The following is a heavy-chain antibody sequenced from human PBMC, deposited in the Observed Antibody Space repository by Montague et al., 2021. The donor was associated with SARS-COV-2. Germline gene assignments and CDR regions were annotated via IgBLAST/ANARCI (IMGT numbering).Heavy chain of an antibody. V-gene: IGHV3-21*01. CDR1: GFPFSSYS. Sequence: SLSLSFSASGFPFSSYSMNWVRQAPGKGLEWVSSISSSSSYIYYADSVKGRFTISRDNAKNSLYLQMNSLRAEDTAVYYCARPRWDAFDIWGQGTMVTVSS. J-gene: IGHJ3*02. CDR2: ISSSSSYI. CDR3: ARPRWDAFDI. D-gene: IGHD6-13*01.